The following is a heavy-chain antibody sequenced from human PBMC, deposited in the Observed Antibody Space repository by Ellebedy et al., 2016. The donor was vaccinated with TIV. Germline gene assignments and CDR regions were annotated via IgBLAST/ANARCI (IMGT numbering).Heavy chain of an antibody. J-gene: IGHJ6*03. Sequence: MPSETLSLTCTVSGGSMRNSTYYWGWIRQPPGKGLEWIAIIYYSGSTYFNPSLKSRVTISVDPSKNQFSLRLTSVTAADTAVYYCARDVGRLGELLLGYYMDVWGKGTTVTVSS. V-gene: IGHV4-39*07. CDR3: ARDVGRLGELLLGYYMDV. CDR2: IYYSGST. CDR1: GGSMRNSTYY. D-gene: IGHD3-10*01.